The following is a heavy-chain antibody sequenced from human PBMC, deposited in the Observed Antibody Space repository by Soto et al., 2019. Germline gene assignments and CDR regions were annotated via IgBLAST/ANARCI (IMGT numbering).Heavy chain of an antibody. CDR2: INHSGST. Sequence: SETLSLTCAVYGGSFSGYYWSWIRQPPGKGLEWIGEINHSGSTNYNPSLKSRVTISVDTSKNQFSLKLSSVTAADTAVYYCARAPYPGIAVASVEYYFDYWGQGTRVTVSS. D-gene: IGHD6-19*01. CDR1: GGSFSGYY. V-gene: IGHV4-34*01. J-gene: IGHJ4*02. CDR3: ARAPYPGIAVASVEYYFDY.